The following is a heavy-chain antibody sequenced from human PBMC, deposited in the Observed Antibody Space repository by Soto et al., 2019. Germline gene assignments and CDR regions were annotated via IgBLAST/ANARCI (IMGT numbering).Heavy chain of an antibody. J-gene: IGHJ4*02. D-gene: IGHD3-22*01. CDR3: AKDFSGYYQYYFDY. CDR1: GFTFSSYG. V-gene: IGHV3-30*18. Sequence: GGSLRLSCAASGFTFSSYGMHWVRQAPGKGPEWVAVISYDGSNKYYADSVKGRFTISRDNSKNTLYLQMNSLRAEDTAVYYCAKDFSGYYQYYFDYWGQGTLVTVSS. CDR2: ISYDGSNK.